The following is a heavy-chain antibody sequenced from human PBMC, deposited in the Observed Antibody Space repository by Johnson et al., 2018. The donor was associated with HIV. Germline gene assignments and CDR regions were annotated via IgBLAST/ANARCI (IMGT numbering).Heavy chain of an antibody. D-gene: IGHD6-19*01. CDR3: AREPGLVAAFDI. Sequence: QVQLVESGGGVVQPGRSLRLSCAASGFTFSNYAIHWVRQAPGKGLEWVAVISSDGNNKHYADSVKGRFTISRDNSKNTLYLQMNSLRAEDTALYYCAREPGLVAAFDIWGQGTMVTVSS. CDR1: GFTFSNYA. CDR2: ISSDGNNK. J-gene: IGHJ3*02. V-gene: IGHV3-30-3*01.